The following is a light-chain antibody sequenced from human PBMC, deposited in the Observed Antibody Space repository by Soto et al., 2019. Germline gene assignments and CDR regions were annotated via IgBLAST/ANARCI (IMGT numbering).Light chain of an antibody. Sequence: DIQMTQSPSTVFASVGDRVTITCRASQSVRNWLAWYQQKPGRDPPILIYDSSTLEPGVPSRFRGSGSVTEFTLTIISLQPDDFATYYCQQYDGYSPQTFGQGTKVDIK. CDR3: QQYDGYSPQT. J-gene: IGKJ1*01. CDR1: QSVRNW. CDR2: DSS. V-gene: IGKV1-5*01.